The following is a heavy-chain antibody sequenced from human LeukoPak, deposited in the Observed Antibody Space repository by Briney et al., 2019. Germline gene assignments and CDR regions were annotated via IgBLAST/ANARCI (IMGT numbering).Heavy chain of an antibody. CDR3: AKSTSIAAQYYFDY. D-gene: IGHD6-6*01. CDR1: GFTFSSSG. V-gene: IGHV3-30*02. Sequence: GGSLRLSSAASGFTFSSSGMHWVRQAPGKGLEWVAVIWYGGSNKYYADSVKGRFTISRDNSKNTLYLQMNSLRAEDTAVYYCAKSTSIAAQYYFDYWGQGTLVTVSS. J-gene: IGHJ4*02. CDR2: IWYGGSNK.